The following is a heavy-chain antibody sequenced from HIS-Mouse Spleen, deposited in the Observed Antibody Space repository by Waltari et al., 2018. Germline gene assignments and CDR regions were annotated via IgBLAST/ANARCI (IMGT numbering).Heavy chain of an antibody. Sequence: QVQLVESGGGVVQPGRSLRVPCAASGFTFSSCSMHWVRQAPGKGLDWVAVISYDGSNKYYADSVKGRFTISRDNSKNTLYLQMNSLRAEDTAVYYCARDSYSSSWYFDYWGQGTLVTVSS. CDR1: GFTFSSCS. CDR3: ARDSYSSSWYFDY. V-gene: IGHV3-30*04. CDR2: ISYDGSNK. D-gene: IGHD6-13*01. J-gene: IGHJ4*02.